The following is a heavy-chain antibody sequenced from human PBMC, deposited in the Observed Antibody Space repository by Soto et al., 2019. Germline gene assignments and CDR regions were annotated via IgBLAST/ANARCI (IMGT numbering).Heavy chain of an antibody. CDR2: INPSGGST. CDR3: ARVGITIFGVVGPFDY. D-gene: IGHD3-3*01. J-gene: IGHJ4*02. V-gene: IGHV1-46*01. CDR1: GYTFTSYY. Sequence: ASVKVSCKASGYTFTSYYMHWVRQAPGQGLEWMGIINPSGGSTSYAQKFQGRVTMTRDTSTSTVYMELSSLRSEDTAVYYCARVGITIFGVVGPFDYWGQGTLVTVSS.